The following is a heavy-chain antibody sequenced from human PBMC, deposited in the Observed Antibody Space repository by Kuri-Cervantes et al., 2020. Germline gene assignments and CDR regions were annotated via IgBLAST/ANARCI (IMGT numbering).Heavy chain of an antibody. Sequence: ASVKVSCKASGYTFTSYYMHWVRQAPGQGLEWMGWMNPNSGNTGYAQKFQGRVTMTRNTSISTAYMELSSLRSEDTAVYYCARAPLEYYDFWSGYYFRSTMDAFDIWGQGTMVTVSS. CDR3: ARAPLEYYDFWSGYYFRSTMDAFDI. J-gene: IGHJ3*02. CDR1: GYTFTSYY. D-gene: IGHD3-3*01. CDR2: MNPNSGNT. V-gene: IGHV1-8*02.